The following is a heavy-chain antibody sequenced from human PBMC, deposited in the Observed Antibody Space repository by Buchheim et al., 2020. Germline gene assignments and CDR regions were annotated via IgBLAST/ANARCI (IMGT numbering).Heavy chain of an antibody. CDR2: IWYDGSNK. D-gene: IGHD3-3*01. CDR3: AREVRLSSIFGVVSYYYYGMDV. J-gene: IGHJ6*02. V-gene: IGHV3-33*01. Sequence: QVQLVESGGGVVQPGRSLRLSCAASGFTFSSYGMHWVRQAPGKGLEWVAVIWYDGSNKYYEDSVKGRFTISRDNSKNTLYLQMNSLRAEDTAVYYCAREVRLSSIFGVVSYYYYGMDVWGQGTT. CDR1: GFTFSSYG.